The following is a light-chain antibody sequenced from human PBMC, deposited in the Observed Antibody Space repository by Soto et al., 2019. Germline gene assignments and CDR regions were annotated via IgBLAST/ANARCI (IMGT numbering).Light chain of an antibody. CDR3: QQYNNWPPWT. Sequence: IVMTQSPATLSVSPGERATLSCRASQSVSNNLAWYQQKPGQGPRLLIYDASTRATGIPARFSGSGSGTEFTLTISGLQSEDFAVYYCQQYNNWPPWTFGQGTKVEIK. CDR2: DAS. V-gene: IGKV3-15*01. CDR1: QSVSNN. J-gene: IGKJ1*01.